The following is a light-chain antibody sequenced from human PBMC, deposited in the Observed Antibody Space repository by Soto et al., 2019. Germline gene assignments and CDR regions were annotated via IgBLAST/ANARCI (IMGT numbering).Light chain of an antibody. V-gene: IGKV1-33*01. J-gene: IGKJ5*01. CDR1: QTVSNY. Sequence: DIQMTQSPSSLSASVGDRFTITCRASQTVSNYLNWYQQKPGKAPKLLIYDASNLETGVPSRFSGSGSGTDFTFTISSLQPEDIATYYCQQYDNLPITFGQGTRLEIK. CDR2: DAS. CDR3: QQYDNLPIT.